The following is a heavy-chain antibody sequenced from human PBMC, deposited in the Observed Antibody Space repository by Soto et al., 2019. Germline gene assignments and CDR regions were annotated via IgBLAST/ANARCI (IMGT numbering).Heavy chain of an antibody. Sequence: QVQVVQSGAEVKKPGASVKVSCQVSGYTLSELSMHWVRQAPGKGLEWMGVFDFEDGETIYAQKFQGRLTIIEDTSRDTAYMELSGLRSEDTAVYYCATTAVTSTGTLDYWGQGTLVAVSS. CDR1: GYTLSELS. V-gene: IGHV1-24*01. J-gene: IGHJ4*02. D-gene: IGHD6-19*01. CDR3: ATTAVTSTGTLDY. CDR2: FDFEDGET.